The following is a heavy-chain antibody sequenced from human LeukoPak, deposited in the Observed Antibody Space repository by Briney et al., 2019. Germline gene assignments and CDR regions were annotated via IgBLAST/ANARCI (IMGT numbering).Heavy chain of an antibody. J-gene: IGHJ6*02. D-gene: IGHD6-13*01. CDR3: ARDSSIYGMDV. V-gene: IGHV4-59*12. CDR2: IYHSGST. Sequence: PSETLSLTCTVSGGSISSYYWSWIRQPPGKGLEWIGYIYHSGSTYYNPSLKSRVTISVDRSKNQFSLKLSSVTAADTAVYYCARDSSIYGMDVWGQGTTVTVSS. CDR1: GGSISSYY.